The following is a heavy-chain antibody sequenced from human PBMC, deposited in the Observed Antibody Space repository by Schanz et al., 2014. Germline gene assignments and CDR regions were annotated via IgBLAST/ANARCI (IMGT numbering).Heavy chain of an antibody. CDR1: GNTFTNSFNRYG. V-gene: IGHV1-18*04. D-gene: IGHD3-10*01. J-gene: IGHJ6*02. CDR2: ISSYNGNT. CDR3: ARDPGTISAYYYYGMDV. Sequence: QAQLEQSGAEVKKPGASVKVSCKASGNTFTNSFNRYGFSWVRQAPGQGIEWIGWISSYNGNTNYAQKFQGRVTLTTDTSTTTGHMELRALRPDDTAVYYCARDPGTISAYYYYGMDVWGQGTTVTVS.